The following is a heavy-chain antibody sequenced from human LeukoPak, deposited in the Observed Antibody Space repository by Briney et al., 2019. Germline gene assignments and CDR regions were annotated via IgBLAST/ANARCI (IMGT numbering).Heavy chain of an antibody. Sequence: GGSLRLSCAASGFTFSSYWMHWVRQVPGKGPVWVARINSDGSSTSYADSVKGRVTISRDNAKNTVYLQMNSLRVEDTAVYYCERAGYRSKTSCYRSFHYYYMDVWGKGTTVTVSS. D-gene: IGHD2-2*01. CDR1: GFTFSSYW. CDR3: ERAGYRSKTSCYRSFHYYYMDV. V-gene: IGHV3-74*01. J-gene: IGHJ6*03. CDR2: INSDGSST.